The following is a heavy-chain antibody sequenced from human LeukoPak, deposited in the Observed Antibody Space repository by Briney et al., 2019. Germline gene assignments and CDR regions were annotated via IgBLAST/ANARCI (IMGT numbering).Heavy chain of an antibody. V-gene: IGHV3-33*01. Sequence: GGSLRLSCAASGFSFRSHAMHWVRQAPGKGLEWVAQIWYDGSNKYYTDSVKGRFTISRDNSESTLYLQMNSLRAEDTAAYYCARDGQQLAPYTMDVWGQDTTVTVSS. CDR3: ARDGQQLAPYTMDV. J-gene: IGHJ6*02. CDR1: GFSFRSHA. CDR2: IWYDGSNK. D-gene: IGHD6-13*01.